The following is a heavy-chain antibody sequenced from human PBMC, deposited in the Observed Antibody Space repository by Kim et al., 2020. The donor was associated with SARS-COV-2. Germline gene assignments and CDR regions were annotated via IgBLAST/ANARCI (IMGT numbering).Heavy chain of an antibody. CDR2: IYYSGST. D-gene: IGHD3-10*01. J-gene: IGHJ4*02. CDR3: ARDDRGARSGHYFDY. CDR1: GGSISSGGYY. Sequence: SETLSLTCTVSGGSISSGGYYWSWIRQHPGKGLEWIGYIYYSGSTYYNPSLKSRVTISVDTSKNQFSLNLSSVTAADTAVYYCARDDRGARSGHYFDYWGQGTLVTVSS. V-gene: IGHV4-31*03.